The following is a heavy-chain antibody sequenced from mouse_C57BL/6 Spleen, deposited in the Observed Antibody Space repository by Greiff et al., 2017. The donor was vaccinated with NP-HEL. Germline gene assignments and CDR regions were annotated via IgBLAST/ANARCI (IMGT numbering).Heavy chain of an antibody. J-gene: IGHJ3*01. Sequence: VQLQQSGPELVKPGASVKISCKASGYTFTDYYMNWVKQSHGKSLEWIGDINPNNGGTSYNQKFKGKATLTVDKSSSTAYMELRSLTSEDSAVYYCARRYGYDGAWFAYWGQGTLVTVSA. V-gene: IGHV1-26*01. CDR1: GYTFTDYY. CDR3: ARRYGYDGAWFAY. D-gene: IGHD2-2*01. CDR2: INPNNGGT.